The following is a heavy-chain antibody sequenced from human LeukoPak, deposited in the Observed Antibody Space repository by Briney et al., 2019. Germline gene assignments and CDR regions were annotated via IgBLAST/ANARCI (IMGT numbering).Heavy chain of an antibody. Sequence: PGGSLRLSCAASGFTVSSNYMSWVRQAPGKGLEWVSVIYSGGGTYYADSVKGRFTISRDNSKNTLYLQMNSLRAEDTAVYYCARESSGSYYLDYWGQGTLVTVSS. CDR3: ARESSGSYYLDY. D-gene: IGHD3-10*01. CDR2: IYSGGGT. V-gene: IGHV3-66*01. J-gene: IGHJ4*02. CDR1: GFTVSSNY.